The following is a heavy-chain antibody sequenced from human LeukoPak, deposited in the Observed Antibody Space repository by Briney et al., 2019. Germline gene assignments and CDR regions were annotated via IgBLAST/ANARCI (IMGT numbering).Heavy chain of an antibody. Sequence: GGSLRLSCVASGFTFSNYWMHWVRQPPGKGLVWVSRIYVDGRTTNYADSVKGRFTISRDNAKNTVYLEMNSLSVEDTATYYCIRDFRSTDLWGQGTLVTVTS. D-gene: IGHD5/OR15-5a*01. CDR2: IYVDGRTT. V-gene: IGHV3-74*01. J-gene: IGHJ5*02. CDR3: IRDFRSTDL. CDR1: GFTFSNYW.